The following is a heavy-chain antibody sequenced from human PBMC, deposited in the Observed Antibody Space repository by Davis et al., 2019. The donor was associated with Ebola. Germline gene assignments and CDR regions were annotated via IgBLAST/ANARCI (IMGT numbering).Heavy chain of an antibody. CDR3: TRDIYGSGGDRFDP. J-gene: IGHJ5*02. D-gene: IGHD3-10*01. V-gene: IGHV3-21*01. CDR1: GFTFSNYD. Sequence: GGSLRLSCAASGFTFSNYDMNWVRQAPGKGLEWVASISGTGRSHTFYAESVKGRFTISRDNDKDSLYLQMNSLRVEDTATYYCTRDIYGSGGDRFDPWGQGTLVTVSS. CDR2: ISGTGRSHT.